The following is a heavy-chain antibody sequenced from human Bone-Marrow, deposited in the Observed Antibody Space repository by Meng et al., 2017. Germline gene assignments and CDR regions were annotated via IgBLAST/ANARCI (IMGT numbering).Heavy chain of an antibody. CDR3: ARAGGVAVAGIFLGFDP. J-gene: IGHJ5*02. Sequence: VPLQESGPGLVKPSEPLSPTCTVSGGSISSYYWSWIRQPAGKGLEWIGRIYTSGSTNYNPSLKSRVTMSVDTSKNQFSLKLSSVTAADTAVYYCARAGGVAVAGIFLGFDPWGQGTLVTVSS. CDR1: GGSISSYY. V-gene: IGHV4-4*07. CDR2: IYTSGST. D-gene: IGHD6-19*01.